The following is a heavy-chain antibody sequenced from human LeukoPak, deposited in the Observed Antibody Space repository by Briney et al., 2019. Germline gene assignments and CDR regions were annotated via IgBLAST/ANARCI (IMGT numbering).Heavy chain of an antibody. CDR1: GYSFTSYW. CDR3: ASGEGYCSSTSCYFDY. CDR2: IYPGDSDT. D-gene: IGHD2-2*01. Sequence: GESLKISCKGSGYSFTSYWIGWVRQMPGKGLEWMGIIYPGDSDTRYSPSFQGQVTISADKSISTAYLQWSSLKASDTAMYYCASGEGYCSSTSCYFDYWAREPWSPSPQ. J-gene: IGHJ4*02. V-gene: IGHV5-51*01.